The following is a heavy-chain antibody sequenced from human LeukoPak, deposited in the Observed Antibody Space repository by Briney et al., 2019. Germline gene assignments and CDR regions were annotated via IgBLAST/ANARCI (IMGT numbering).Heavy chain of an antibody. J-gene: IGHJ4*02. CDR2: IYYSGST. CDR3: ARFSDSSGYTYYFDY. D-gene: IGHD3-22*01. V-gene: IGHV4-30-4*08. CDR1: GGSISNYY. Sequence: SETLSLTCTVSGGSISNYYWSWIRQPPGKGLEWIGYIYYSGSTYYNPSLKSRVTISVDTSKNQFSLKLSSVTAADTAVYYCARFSDSSGYTYYFDYWGQGTLVTVSS.